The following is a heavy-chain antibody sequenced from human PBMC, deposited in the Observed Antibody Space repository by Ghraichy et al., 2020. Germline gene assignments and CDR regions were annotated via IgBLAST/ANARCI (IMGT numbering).Heavy chain of an antibody. Sequence: ASVKVSCKASGYTFTSYYMHWVRQAPGQGLEWMGIINPSGGSTSYAQKFQGRVTMTRDTSTSTVYMELSSLRSEDTAVYYCARGPVGTTVTPRLDYWGQGTLVTVSS. CDR3: ARGPVGTTVTPRLDY. J-gene: IGHJ4*02. CDR2: INPSGGST. V-gene: IGHV1-46*03. D-gene: IGHD4-11*01. CDR1: GYTFTSYY.